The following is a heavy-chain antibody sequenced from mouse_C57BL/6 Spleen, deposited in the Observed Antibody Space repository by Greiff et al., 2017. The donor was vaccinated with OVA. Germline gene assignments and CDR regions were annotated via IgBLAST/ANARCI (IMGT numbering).Heavy chain of an antibody. CDR1: GFSFNTYA. CDR2: IRSKSNNYAT. CDR3: AGHAGFY. Sequence: EVQLVESGGGLVQPKGSLKLSCAASGFSFNTYAMNWVRQAPGQGLEWVARIRSKSNNYATYYADSVKDRFTISRDDSESMLYLQMNNLKTEDAAMYYCAGHAGFYWGQGTSVTVSS. D-gene: IGHD3-1*01. J-gene: IGHJ4*01. V-gene: IGHV10-1*01.